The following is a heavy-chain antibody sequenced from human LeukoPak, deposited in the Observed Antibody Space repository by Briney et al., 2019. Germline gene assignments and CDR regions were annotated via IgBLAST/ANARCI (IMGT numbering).Heavy chain of an antibody. CDR2: ITSSSAI. D-gene: IGHD3-3*01. J-gene: IGHJ4*02. CDR1: GFTFSTYT. CDR3: ANLGVYDLSFDY. Sequence: GGSLRLPCAASGFTFSTYTMNWVRQAPGEGLEWVSYITSSSAIYYADSVKGRFTISRDNAKNSLYLQMNSLRAEDTAVYYCANLGVYDLSFDYWGQGTLVTVSS. V-gene: IGHV3-48*01.